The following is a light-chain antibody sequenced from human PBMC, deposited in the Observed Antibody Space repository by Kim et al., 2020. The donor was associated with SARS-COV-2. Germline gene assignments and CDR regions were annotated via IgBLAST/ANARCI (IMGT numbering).Light chain of an antibody. CDR2: DGS. Sequence: GQSITISCAGPSSDVVGYNYVSWYQQRPGKAPRLMIYDGSNRTSGVSNRFSGSKSGNTASLTISGLQAEDEADYYCSSYTSSSTIVFGGGTQLTVL. V-gene: IGLV2-14*03. CDR3: SSYTSSSTIV. J-gene: IGLJ2*01. CDR1: SSDVVGYNY.